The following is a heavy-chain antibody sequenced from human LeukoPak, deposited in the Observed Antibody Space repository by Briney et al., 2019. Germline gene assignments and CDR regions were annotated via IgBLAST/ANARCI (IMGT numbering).Heavy chain of an antibody. D-gene: IGHD2-2*01. CDR1: GFTFSTYG. CDR3: ATSGGFVLPNAITGNWYMDV. V-gene: IGHV3-30*02. J-gene: IGHJ6*03. CDR2: IGHDGTKK. Sequence: GGSLRLSCAASGFTFSTYGMHWVRQAPGKGLEWVAFIGHDGTKKYYADSVQGRFTISRDNAQNSLFLQMNSLRVEDTAVYFCATSGGFVLPNAITGNWYMDVWGRGTSVTVSS.